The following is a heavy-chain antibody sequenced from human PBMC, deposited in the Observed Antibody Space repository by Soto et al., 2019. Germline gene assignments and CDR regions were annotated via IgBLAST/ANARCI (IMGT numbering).Heavy chain of an antibody. CDR2: ISPTGRT. V-gene: IGHV4-30-2*01. D-gene: IGHD1-26*01. CDR3: ARSVAPYIGTGFDP. CDR1: GGSISSGNSYA. J-gene: IGHJ5*02. Sequence: QLQLQESGSGLVKPSQTLFLTCAVSGGSISSGNSYAWYWIRQPPEKGLEWIGSISPTGRTNYNPSLTGRVTMSIDKFKIQFSLLRSCVTAADIAAYYRARSVAPYIGTGFDPWGQGSPVIVSS.